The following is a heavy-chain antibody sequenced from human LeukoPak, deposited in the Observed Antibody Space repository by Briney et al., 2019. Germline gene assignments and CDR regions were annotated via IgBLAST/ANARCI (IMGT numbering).Heavy chain of an antibody. Sequence: PGRSLRLSCAASGFTFSSYGMHWVRQAPGKGLEWVAVISYDGSNKYYADSVKGRFTISRDNAKNTLYLQMNSLRAEDTAVYYCAKVWGYYYGSGAPLGMDVWGQGTTVTVSS. CDR1: GFTFSSYG. CDR2: ISYDGSNK. CDR3: AKVWGYYYGSGAPLGMDV. V-gene: IGHV3-30*18. D-gene: IGHD3-10*01. J-gene: IGHJ6*02.